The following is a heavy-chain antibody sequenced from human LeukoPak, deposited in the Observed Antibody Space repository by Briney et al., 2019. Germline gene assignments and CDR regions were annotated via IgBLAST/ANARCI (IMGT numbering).Heavy chain of an antibody. CDR3: AREDGRLLQNDY. D-gene: IGHD1-26*01. V-gene: IGHV1-2*06. CDR2: INPNSGGT. J-gene: IGHJ4*02. Sequence: ASVKVSCKASGYTFTGYYMHWVRQAPGQGLAWVGRINPNSGGTNYAQKFQGRVTMTRDTSISTDYMELSRLRSDDTAVYYCAREDGRLLQNDYWGQGTLVTVSS. CDR1: GYTFTGYY.